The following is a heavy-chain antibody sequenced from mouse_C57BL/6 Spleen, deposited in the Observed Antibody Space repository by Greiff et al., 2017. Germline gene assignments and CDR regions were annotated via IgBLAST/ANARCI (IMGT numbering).Heavy chain of an antibody. CDR1: GYSFTGYY. Sequence: VQLQQSGPELVKPGASVKISCTASGYSFTGYYMNWVKQSPEKSLEWIGEINPSTGGTTYNQKFKAKATLTVDKSSSTAYMQLKSLTSEDSAVYYCARNDGYYAMDYWGQGTPVTVSS. J-gene: IGHJ4*01. V-gene: IGHV1-42*01. D-gene: IGHD2-3*01. CDR3: ARNDGYYAMDY. CDR2: INPSTGGT.